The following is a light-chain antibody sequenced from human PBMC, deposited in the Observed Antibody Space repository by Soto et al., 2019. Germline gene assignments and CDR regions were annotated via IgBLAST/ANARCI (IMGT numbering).Light chain of an antibody. CDR1: STDFVSYNR. CDR3: SLYTSENAYV. Sequence: ALTQPPSVSGSPGQSVTISCTGTSTDFVSYNRVSWYQQPPGTAPKLMIYEVSKRPSGVPDRFSGSKSGNTASLTISGLQAADEADYYCSLYTSENAYVFGTGTKV. CDR2: EVS. V-gene: IGLV2-18*01. J-gene: IGLJ1*01.